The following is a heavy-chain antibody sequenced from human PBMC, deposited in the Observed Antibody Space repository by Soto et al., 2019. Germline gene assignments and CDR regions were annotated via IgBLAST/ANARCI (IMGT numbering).Heavy chain of an antibody. J-gene: IGHJ6*02. CDR1: GVTFSRYG. CDR3: AGAGSLGSHYYYGMDV. Sequence: QVQLVESGGGVVQPGRSLRLSCAASGVTFSRYGMHWVRQAPGKGLEWVAVIWYDGRNKYYADSVKGRFTISRDNSKNALDLQMNSLGGEDKAVYYCAGAGSLGSHYYYGMDVWGQGTTVTVSS. V-gene: IGHV3-33*01. CDR2: IWYDGRNK. D-gene: IGHD2-15*01.